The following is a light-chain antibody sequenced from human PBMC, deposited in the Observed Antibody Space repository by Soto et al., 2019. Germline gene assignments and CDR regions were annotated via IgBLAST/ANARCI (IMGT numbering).Light chain of an antibody. CDR2: DAS. V-gene: IGKV3-11*01. CDR1: QSVSSY. Sequence: EIVLTQSPATLSLSPGERATLSCRASQSVSSYFAWYQQKPGQAPRLLIYDASNRATGIPARFSGSGSGTDVPLTISSLEPEDCAVYYCQQRSNWPLYTFGQGTKLEIK. J-gene: IGKJ2*01. CDR3: QQRSNWPLYT.